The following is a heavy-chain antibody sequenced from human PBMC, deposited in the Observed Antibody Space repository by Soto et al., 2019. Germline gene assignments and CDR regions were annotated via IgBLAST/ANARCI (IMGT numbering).Heavy chain of an antibody. CDR3: ARHLYDYVWGSYRH. D-gene: IGHD3-16*02. J-gene: IGHJ4*02. CDR1: GYIFKNYA. Sequence: QVQLVQSGAEVKETGSSVKVSCKSSGYIFKNYAVTWLRQAPGQGLEWMGGIIPVFCTPDYSQKFRGRVTITADESTSTVYMELRSLTSEDTAVYYCARHLYDYVWGSYRHWGQGTLVTVSS. V-gene: IGHV1-69*01. CDR2: IIPVFCTP.